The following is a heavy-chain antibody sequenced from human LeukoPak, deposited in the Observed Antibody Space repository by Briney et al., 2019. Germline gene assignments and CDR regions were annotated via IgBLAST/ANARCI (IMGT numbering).Heavy chain of an antibody. J-gene: IGHJ5*01. CDR3: ARGPPPGATAYGVVDS. CDR1: GGSFSGYY. V-gene: IGHV4-34*01. CDR2: INHSGRA. Sequence: KTSETLSLTCAVYGGSFSGYYWTWIRQPPGKGLEWIGEINHSGRANCKPSLKSRVTISVDTSKNQFSLRLTSVTAADTAVYYRARGPPPGATAYGVVDSWAQGTLVSVSS. D-gene: IGHD3-10*01.